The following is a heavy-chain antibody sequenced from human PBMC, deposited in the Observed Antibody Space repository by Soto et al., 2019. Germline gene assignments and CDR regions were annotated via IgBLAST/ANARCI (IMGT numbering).Heavy chain of an antibody. D-gene: IGHD6-19*01. CDR3: AHNPYNSGWSHFDY. Sequence: QITLKESGPTLVNPTQTLTLTCTFSGFSLSTTGVAVGWIRQPPGKALEWLAIIYWDDDKRYSPSLKTRLTITKDTSKNQVVLTMTNMDPEDTATYYCAHNPYNSGWSHFDYWGQGTLVTVSA. J-gene: IGHJ4*02. CDR2: IYWDDDK. CDR1: GFSLSTTGVA. V-gene: IGHV2-5*02.